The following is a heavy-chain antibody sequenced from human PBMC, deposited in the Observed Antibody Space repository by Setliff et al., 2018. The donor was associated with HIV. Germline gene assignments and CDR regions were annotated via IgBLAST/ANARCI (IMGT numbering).Heavy chain of an antibody. Sequence: SETLSLTCTVSGGSISSGDYYWSWIRQPPGKGLEWIGYIYYSGSTYYNPSLKSRVTISVDTSKNQFSLKLSSVTAADTAVYYCAVVGATSPFDYWGQGTLVTVSS. D-gene: IGHD1-26*01. V-gene: IGHV4-30-4*08. CDR1: GGSISSGDYY. CDR2: IYYSGST. CDR3: AVVGATSPFDY. J-gene: IGHJ4*02.